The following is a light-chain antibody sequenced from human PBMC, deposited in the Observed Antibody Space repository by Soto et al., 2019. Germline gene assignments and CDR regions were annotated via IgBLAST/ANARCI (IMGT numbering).Light chain of an antibody. CDR3: QQYHSYFTWT. CDR2: DAS. V-gene: IGKV1-5*01. J-gene: IGKJ1*01. Sequence: DIQMTQSPSTLSASVGDRVTITCRASQSISSWLAWYQQKPGKAPKLLIYDASSLESGVPSRFSGSGSGTEFTLTISSLQPDDFATDYCQQYHSYFTWTFGQGTKVDIK. CDR1: QSISSW.